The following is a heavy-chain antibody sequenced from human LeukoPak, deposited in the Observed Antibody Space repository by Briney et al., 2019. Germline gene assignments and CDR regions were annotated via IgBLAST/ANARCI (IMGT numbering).Heavy chain of an antibody. CDR3: ARDFRGVASHGMDV. D-gene: IGHD3-10*01. Sequence: GGSLRLSCAASGFTVSSSWMHWVRQAPGKGLVWVSRINTDGSSTTYADSVKGRFTISRDNAKNTLYLQMNSLRAEDTAVYYCARDFRGVASHGMDVWGQGTTVTVSS. CDR1: GFTVSSSW. J-gene: IGHJ6*02. CDR2: INTDGSST. V-gene: IGHV3-74*03.